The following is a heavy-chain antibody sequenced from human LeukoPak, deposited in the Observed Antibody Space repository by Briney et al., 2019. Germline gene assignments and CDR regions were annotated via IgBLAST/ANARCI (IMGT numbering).Heavy chain of an antibody. CDR3: ARVIVGALNWFDP. D-gene: IGHD1-26*01. Sequence: SETLSLTCTVSGHSISSGYYWGWIRQPPGKGLEWIGSIYHSGSTYYNPSLKSRVTISVDTSKNQFSLKLSSVTAADTAVYYCARVIVGALNWFDPWGQGTLVTVSS. V-gene: IGHV4-38-2*02. CDR2: IYHSGST. CDR1: GHSISSGYY. J-gene: IGHJ5*02.